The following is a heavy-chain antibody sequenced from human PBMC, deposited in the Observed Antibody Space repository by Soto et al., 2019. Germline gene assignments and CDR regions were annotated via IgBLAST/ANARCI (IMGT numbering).Heavy chain of an antibody. D-gene: IGHD3-3*01. V-gene: IGHV4-39*07. J-gene: IGHJ5*02. CDR3: ARSPYDFWKFGWFDP. CDR2: IYSSGST. CDR1: DVSISSSTYF. Sequence: SETLSLTCTVSDVSISSSTYFWGWIRQPPGKGLEWIGSIYSSGSTYYNPSLKSRVTISVDTTKNQFSLKLSSVTAADTAVYYCARSPYDFWKFGWFDPWGQGTLVTVSS.